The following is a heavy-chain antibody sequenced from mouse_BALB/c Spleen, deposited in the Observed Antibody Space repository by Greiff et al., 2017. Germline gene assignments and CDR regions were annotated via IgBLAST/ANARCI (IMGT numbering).Heavy chain of an antibody. V-gene: IGHV1-31*01. D-gene: IGHD2-1*01. CDR3: ARSDLLSYAMDY. J-gene: IGHJ4*01. CDR2: INPYNGAT. Sequence: DVQLQESGPELVKPGASVKISCKASGYSFTGYYMHWVKQSHVKSLEWIGRINPYNGATSYNQNFKDKASLTVDKSSSTAYMELHSLTSEDSAVYYCARSDLLSYAMDYWGQGTSVTVSS. CDR1: GYSFTGYY.